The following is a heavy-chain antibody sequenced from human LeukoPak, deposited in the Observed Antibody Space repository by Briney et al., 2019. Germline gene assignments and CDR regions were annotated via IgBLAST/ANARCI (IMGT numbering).Heavy chain of an antibody. CDR1: GGSISSYY. V-gene: IGHV4-59*12. D-gene: IGHD2-21*02. J-gene: IGHJ4*02. CDR3: ARNGDLCIDY. Sequence: SETLSLTCTVSGGSISSYYWSWVRQPPGKGLEWIGYLYDGGSTHYNPSLKSRVIISVDRSENQFSLKLSSVTAADTAVYYCARNGDLCIDYWGQGTLVTVSS. CDR2: LYDGGST.